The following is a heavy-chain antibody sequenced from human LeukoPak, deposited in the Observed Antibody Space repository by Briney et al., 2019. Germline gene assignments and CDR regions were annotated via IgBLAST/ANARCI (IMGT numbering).Heavy chain of an antibody. J-gene: IGHJ4*02. V-gene: IGHV3-30*18. CDR2: ISYDGSNK. Sequence: GRSLRLSCAASGFTFSNYDMHCVRQAPGKGLEWVAVISYDGSNKYYADSVKGRFTISRDNSKNTVYLQMNSLRAEDTAVYYCAKDREGTTFDNWGQGTLVTVSS. D-gene: IGHD1-7*01. CDR1: GFTFSNYD. CDR3: AKDREGTTFDN.